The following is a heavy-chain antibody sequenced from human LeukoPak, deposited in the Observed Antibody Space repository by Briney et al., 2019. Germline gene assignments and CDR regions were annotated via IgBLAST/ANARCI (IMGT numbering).Heavy chain of an antibody. V-gene: IGHV3-7*01. Sequence: GGSLRLSCAASGFTFSGYWMNWVRQAPGKGLEWVANIKQDGSEKYYVDSVKGRFTISRDNAKKSLFLQMNSLRAEDTAVYYCARGGSTVVTPAHNWFDPWGQGTLVTVSS. D-gene: IGHD4-23*01. CDR1: GFTFSGYW. CDR3: ARGGSTVVTPAHNWFDP. CDR2: IKQDGSEK. J-gene: IGHJ5*02.